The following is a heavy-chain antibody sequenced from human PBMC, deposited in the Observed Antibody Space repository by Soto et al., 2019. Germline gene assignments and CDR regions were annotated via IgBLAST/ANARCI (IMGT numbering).Heavy chain of an antibody. Sequence: PGXSLKISCKGSGYSFTSYWISWLRQRPVKGLEWTERIDPSDSYTNYSPSFQGHVTISADKSISTAYLQWSSLKASDTAMYYCARQSVDTAMVGHYYYYYGMDVWGQGTTVTVSS. CDR1: GYSFTSYW. CDR2: IDPSDSYT. V-gene: IGHV5-10-1*01. D-gene: IGHD5-18*01. CDR3: ARQSVDTAMVGHYYYYYGMDV. J-gene: IGHJ6*02.